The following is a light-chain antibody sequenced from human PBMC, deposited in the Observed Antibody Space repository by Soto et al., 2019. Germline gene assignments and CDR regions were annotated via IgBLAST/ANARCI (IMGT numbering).Light chain of an antibody. Sequence: DIQITHSPCSVSASVVDRVTISFRASQGISTWLAWYQQSPGKAPKLLIYTASSLQTGVPSRFSGSGSGTDFTLTISSLQPEDFATYYCQKTDSFPQTFGQGTKVAIK. V-gene: IGKV1-12*01. CDR3: QKTDSFPQT. CDR2: TAS. J-gene: IGKJ1*01. CDR1: QGISTW.